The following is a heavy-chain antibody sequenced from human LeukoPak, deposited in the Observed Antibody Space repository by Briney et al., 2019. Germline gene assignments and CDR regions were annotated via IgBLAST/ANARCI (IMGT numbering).Heavy chain of an antibody. CDR2: FGHNGGIT. Sequence: GGSLRLSCAASGFTFSYYGMSWVRQAPGTGLEWVSGFGHNGGITYAESVKGRFTISRDNSKNSLYLQMNSLRAEDTAIYYCARHSSSGPFDIWGQGTMVTVSS. CDR3: ARHSSSGPFDI. CDR1: GFTFSYYG. J-gene: IGHJ3*02. D-gene: IGHD6-13*01. V-gene: IGHV3-23*01.